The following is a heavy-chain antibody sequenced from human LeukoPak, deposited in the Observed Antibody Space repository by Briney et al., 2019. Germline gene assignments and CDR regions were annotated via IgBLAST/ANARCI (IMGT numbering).Heavy chain of an antibody. CDR2: ISAYNGNT. CDR1: GYTFTSYG. J-gene: IGHJ4*02. Sequence: ASVKVSCKASGYTFTSYGISWVRQAPGQGLEWMGWISAYNGNTNYAQKLQGRVTMTTDTSTSTAYMELRSLRSDDTAVYYCARHSGYYDSSGYYPPDYWGQGTLVTVSS. D-gene: IGHD3-22*01. V-gene: IGHV1-18*01. CDR3: ARHSGYYDSSGYYPPDY.